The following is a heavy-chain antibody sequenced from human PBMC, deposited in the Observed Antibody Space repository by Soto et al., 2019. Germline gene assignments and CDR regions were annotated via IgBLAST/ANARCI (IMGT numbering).Heavy chain of an antibody. Sequence: QVQLVQSGAEVRKPGASVKVSCKVSGHTLTELSMHWVRQAPGKGLEWMGGFDPEDGETISAQKFQGRVTVTEDTSTDSTYLELSSLRSEDTAVYYCAAGGTRWLHSPFDYWGQGTVVTISS. D-gene: IGHD1-1*01. CDR1: GHTLTELS. CDR3: AAGGTRWLHSPFDY. J-gene: IGHJ4*02. CDR2: FDPEDGET. V-gene: IGHV1-24*01.